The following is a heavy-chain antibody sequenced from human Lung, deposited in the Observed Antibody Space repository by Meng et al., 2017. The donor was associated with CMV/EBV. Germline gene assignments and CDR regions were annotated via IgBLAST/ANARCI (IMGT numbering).Heavy chain of an antibody. D-gene: IGHD2-2*01. CDR2: INHSGST. CDR1: GGSFSGYY. J-gene: IGHJ4*02. V-gene: IGHV4-34*01. Sequence: SXTLSLTCAVYGGSFSGYYWSWIRQPPGKGLEWIGEINHSGSTNYNPSLKSRVTISVDTSKNQFSLKLSSVTGADTAVYFCARIYCSSTSGYNDYWGQGPLVTVSS. CDR3: ARIYCSSTSGYNDY.